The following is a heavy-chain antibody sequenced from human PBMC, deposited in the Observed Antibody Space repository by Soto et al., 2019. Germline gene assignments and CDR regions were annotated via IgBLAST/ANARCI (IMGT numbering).Heavy chain of an antibody. CDR2: MYHSGST. V-gene: IGHV4-30-2*01. Sequence: QLQLQESGSGLVKPSQTLSLTCAVSGGSISSGGYSWSWIRQPPGKGLEWIGYMYHSGSTYYNPSRNSRVTISIDRSKNQFSLKLSSVTAADTAVYYCARVTDYWGQGILVTVSS. CDR3: ARVTDY. J-gene: IGHJ4*02. CDR1: GGSISSGGYS.